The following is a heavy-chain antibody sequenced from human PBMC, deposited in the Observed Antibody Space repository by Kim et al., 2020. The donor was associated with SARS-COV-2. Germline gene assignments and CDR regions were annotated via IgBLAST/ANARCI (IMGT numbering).Heavy chain of an antibody. CDR1: GGTFSSYA. D-gene: IGHD3-22*01. CDR3: AQFEEYYYDSSGYIGWFDP. Sequence: SVKVSCKASGGTFSSYAISWVRQAPGQGLEWMGGIIPIFGTANYAQKFQGRVTITADESTSTAYMELSSLRSEDTAVYYCAQFEEYYYDSSGYIGWFDPWGQGTLVTVSS. CDR2: IIPIFGTA. J-gene: IGHJ5*02. V-gene: IGHV1-69*13.